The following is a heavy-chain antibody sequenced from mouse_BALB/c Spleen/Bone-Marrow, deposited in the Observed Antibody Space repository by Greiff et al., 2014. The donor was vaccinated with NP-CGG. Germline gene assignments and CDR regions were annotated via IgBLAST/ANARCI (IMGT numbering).Heavy chain of an antibody. CDR3: ARHDYDEENFDY. Sequence: EVKLVESGGDLVKPGGSLKLSCAASGFTFSSYGMSWVRQTPDKRLEWVATISSGGSYTYYPDSVKGRFTISRDNAKNTLYRQMSSLKSEDTAMYYCARHDYDEENFDYWGQGTTLTVSS. D-gene: IGHD2-4*01. V-gene: IGHV5-6*01. CDR2: ISSGGSYT. CDR1: GFTFSSYG. J-gene: IGHJ2*01.